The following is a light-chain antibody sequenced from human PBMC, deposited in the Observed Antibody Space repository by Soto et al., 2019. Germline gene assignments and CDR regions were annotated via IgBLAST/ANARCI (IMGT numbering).Light chain of an antibody. CDR3: SSYTISRIRV. Sequence: QSALTQPASVSGSPGQSITISCTGSSSDIGAYNYVSWYQQHPGKAPKLMIYDINNRPSGVSYRFSGSKSGSTASLTISGLQAEYEADYYCSSYTISRIRVFGGGTKLTVL. CDR2: DIN. J-gene: IGLJ3*02. V-gene: IGLV2-14*01. CDR1: SSDIGAYNY.